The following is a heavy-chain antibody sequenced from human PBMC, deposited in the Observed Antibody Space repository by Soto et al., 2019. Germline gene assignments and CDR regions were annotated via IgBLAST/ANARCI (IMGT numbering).Heavy chain of an antibody. D-gene: IGHD2-15*01. J-gene: IGHJ6*02. CDR2: IWYDGSNK. CDR3: ARVPYCSGGSCYSAEDYYYYGMDV. Sequence: GRSLRLSCAASGFTFTSFGMHWVRQAPGKGLEWVAVIWYDGSNKYYADSVKGRFTISRDNSKNTLYLQMNSLRAEDTAVYYCARVPYCSGGSCYSAEDYYYYGMDVWGQGTTVTVSS. CDR1: GFTFTSFG. V-gene: IGHV3-33*08.